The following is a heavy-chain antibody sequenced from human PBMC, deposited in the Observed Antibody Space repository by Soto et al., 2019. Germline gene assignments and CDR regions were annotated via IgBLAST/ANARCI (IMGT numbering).Heavy chain of an antibody. CDR2: INPRGGHT. CDR1: QYNFTNYY. D-gene: IGHD3-16*01. CDR3: ARSLYDTASRPGGAWAGCESLGF. V-gene: IGHV1-46*01. J-gene: IGHJ6*02. Sequence: AAVKVSCKASQYNFTNYYVHWVRQAPGQGLEWMGLINPRGGHTNYAQKFQGRVTMTRDTSTSTVYMELSSLRSEDTAVYYCARSLYDTASRPGGAWAGCESLGFWGLGATVTVSS.